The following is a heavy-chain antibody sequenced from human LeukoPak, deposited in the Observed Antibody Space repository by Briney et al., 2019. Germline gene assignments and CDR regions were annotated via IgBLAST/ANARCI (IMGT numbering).Heavy chain of an antibody. V-gene: IGHV4-61*02. CDR2: IYTSGGT. D-gene: IGHD3-3*01. J-gene: IGHJ6*02. CDR1: GGSISSGSYY. CDR3: ARAKSEWLLYGMDV. Sequence: PSETLSLTCTVSGGSISSGSYYWGWIRQPAGKGLEWIGRIYTSGGTNYNPSLKSRVTISVDTSKNQFSLKLSSVTAADTAVYYCARAKSEWLLYGMDVWGQGTTVTVSS.